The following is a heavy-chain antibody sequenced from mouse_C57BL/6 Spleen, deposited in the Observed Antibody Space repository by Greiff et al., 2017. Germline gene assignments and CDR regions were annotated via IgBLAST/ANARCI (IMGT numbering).Heavy chain of an antibody. J-gene: IGHJ3*01. D-gene: IGHD2-3*01. CDR2: IYPGDGDT. V-gene: IGHV1-82*01. CDR1: GYAFSSSW. Sequence: QVQLKQSGPELVKPGASVKISCKASGYAFSSSWMNWVKQRHGKGLEWIGRIYPGDGDTNYNGKFKGKATLTADKSSSTAYMQLSSLTSEDSAVCFCANYDGFSWFAYWGQGTLVTVSA. CDR3: ANYDGFSWFAY.